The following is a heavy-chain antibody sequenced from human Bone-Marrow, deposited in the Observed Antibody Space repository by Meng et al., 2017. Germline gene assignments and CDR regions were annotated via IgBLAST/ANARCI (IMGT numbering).Heavy chain of an antibody. CDR1: GFTFSGSA. J-gene: IGHJ4*02. CDR3: AQEIRPNDY. CDR2: IWYDGSNK. Sequence: GESLKISCAASGFTFSGSAMHWVRQAPGKGLEWVAVIWYDGSNKYYADSVKGRFTISRDNSKNTLYLQMNSLRAEDTAVYYCAQEIRPNDYWGQGTLVTVSS. V-gene: IGHV3-33*08. D-gene: IGHD4-17*01.